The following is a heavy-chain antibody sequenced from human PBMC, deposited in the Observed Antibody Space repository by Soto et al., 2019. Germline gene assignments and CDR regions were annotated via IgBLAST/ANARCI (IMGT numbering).Heavy chain of an antibody. Sequence: LSLTCAVYGGSFSGYYWSWIRQPPGKGLEWIGEINHSGSTNYNPSLKSRVTISVDTSKNQFSLKLSSVSAADTAVYYCATGRGVRGVIITTYYYYGLDVWGQGTTVTVSS. CDR1: GGSFSGYY. J-gene: IGHJ6*02. D-gene: IGHD3-10*01. V-gene: IGHV4-34*01. CDR2: INHSGST. CDR3: ATGRGVRGVIITTYYYYGLDV.